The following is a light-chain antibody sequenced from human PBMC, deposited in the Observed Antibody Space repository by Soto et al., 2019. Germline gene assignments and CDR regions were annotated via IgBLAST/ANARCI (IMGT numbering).Light chain of an antibody. CDR2: QDS. CDR1: KLGDKY. Sequence: SYELTQPPSVSVSPGQTASITCSGDKLGDKYACWYQQKPGQSPVLVIYQDSKRPSGIPERFSGSNSGNTATLTISGTQAMDAADYYCQAGDSSTVVFGGGTKLTVL. CDR3: QAGDSSTVV. V-gene: IGLV3-1*01. J-gene: IGLJ2*01.